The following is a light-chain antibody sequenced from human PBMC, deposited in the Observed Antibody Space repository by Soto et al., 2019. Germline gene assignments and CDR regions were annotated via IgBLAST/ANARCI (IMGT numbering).Light chain of an antibody. CDR1: QSVLYSPNNKNY. CDR2: WAS. J-gene: IGKJ1*01. V-gene: IGKV4-1*01. CDR3: QQYYTNSWS. Sequence: DIVMTQSPDSLAVSLGERATINRKSSQSVLYSPNNKNYLAWYQHKPGQPPKMLIYWASIRESGVPDRFSGSGSGTDFTLTISSLQSEDVAVYYCQQYYTNSWSFGQGTKV.